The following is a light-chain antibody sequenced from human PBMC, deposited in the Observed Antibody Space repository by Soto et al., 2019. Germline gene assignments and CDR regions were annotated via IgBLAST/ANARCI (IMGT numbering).Light chain of an antibody. CDR1: SSDVGGYNY. V-gene: IGLV2-14*01. Sequence: QSALTQPASVSGSPGQSITISCTGTSSDVGGYNYVSWYQQHPGKPPKLMIYDVSDRPSGVSNRFSGSKSGNTASLTISGLQTEDEGDYYCSSYTSTSTPNWVFGGGTKLTVL. J-gene: IGLJ3*02. CDR2: DVS. CDR3: SSYTSTSTPNWV.